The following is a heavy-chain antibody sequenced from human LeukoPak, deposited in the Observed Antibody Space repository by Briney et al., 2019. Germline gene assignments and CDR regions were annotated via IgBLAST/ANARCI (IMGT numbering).Heavy chain of an antibody. Sequence: GASVKVSCKASGGTFSIYAISWVRQAPGQGLEWMGGIIPIFGTANYAQKFQGRVTITADESTSTAYMELSSLRSEDTAVYYCASEPRGNYYYGMDVWGQGTTVTVSS. CDR3: ASEPRGNYYYGMDV. V-gene: IGHV1-69*01. CDR1: GGTFSIYA. CDR2: IIPIFGTA. J-gene: IGHJ6*02.